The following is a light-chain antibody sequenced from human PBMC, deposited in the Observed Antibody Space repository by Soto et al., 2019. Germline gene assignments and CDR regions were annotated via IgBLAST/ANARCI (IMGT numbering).Light chain of an antibody. CDR2: WAS. J-gene: IGKJ4*01. Sequence: DIVMTQSPDSLAVSLGERATINCKSSQSVLYSSNNKNYLAWYQQKPGQPPKLLIYWASTRESGDPDRFSGSGSGTDFTLTISSLQAEDLAVYYCQQYYSTPLTFGGGTKVEIK. CDR3: QQYYSTPLT. CDR1: QSVLYSSNNKNY. V-gene: IGKV4-1*01.